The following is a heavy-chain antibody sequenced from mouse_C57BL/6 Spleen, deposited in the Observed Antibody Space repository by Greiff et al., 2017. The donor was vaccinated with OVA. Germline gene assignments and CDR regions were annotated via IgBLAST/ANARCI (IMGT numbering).Heavy chain of an antibody. J-gene: IGHJ2*01. V-gene: IGHV1-50*01. CDR3: ARKIYYDYQYYFDY. D-gene: IGHD2-4*01. CDR2: IDPSDSYT. Sequence: QVQLKQPGAELVKPGASVKLSCKASGYTFTSYWMQWVKQRPGQGLEWIGEIDPSDSYTNYNQKFKGKATLTVDTSSSTAYMQLSSLTSEDSAVYYCARKIYYDYQYYFDYWGQGTTLTVSS. CDR1: GYTFTSYW.